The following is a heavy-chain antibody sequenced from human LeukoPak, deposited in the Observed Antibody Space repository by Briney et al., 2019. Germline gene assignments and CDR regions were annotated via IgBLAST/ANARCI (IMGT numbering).Heavy chain of an antibody. Sequence: GGSLRLSCAASGFTFSSYEMNWVRQAPGKGLEWVSYISSSGSTIYYADSVKGRFTISRDNAKNSLYLQMNSLRAEDTAFYYCTSSDLGVSWGYWGQGTLVTVSS. CDR1: GFTFSSYE. CDR2: ISSSGSTI. V-gene: IGHV3-48*03. CDR3: TSSDLGVSWGY. D-gene: IGHD5/OR15-5a*01. J-gene: IGHJ4*02.